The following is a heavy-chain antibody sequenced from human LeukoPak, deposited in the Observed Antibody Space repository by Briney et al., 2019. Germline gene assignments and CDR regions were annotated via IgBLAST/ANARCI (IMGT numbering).Heavy chain of an antibody. V-gene: IGHV4-4*02. D-gene: IGHD1-26*01. CDR2: IAHDGTT. J-gene: IGHJ4*02. Sequence: PSETLSLTCGVSGGSIDITTYWSWVRQAPGKGLKWIGEIAHDGTTNYNPSLRSRVAMSFDRANNQFSLSLTSVTAADTAVYYCTREDRPYCPFAYWGQGVLVTVSS. CDR1: GGSIDITTY. CDR3: TREDRPYCPFAY.